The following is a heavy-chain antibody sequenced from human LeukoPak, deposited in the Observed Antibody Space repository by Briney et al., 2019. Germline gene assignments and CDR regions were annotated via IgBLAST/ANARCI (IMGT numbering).Heavy chain of an antibody. D-gene: IGHD2-2*01. CDR2: SSYTGSI. CDR1: GGSISSYY. V-gene: IGHV4-59*01. CDR3: ARGTDYGDS. Sequence: KTSETLSLTCTVSGGSISSYYWSWIRQPPGKGLEWIGYSSYTGSINYNPSLKSRVTLLLDTSKNQFSLNLFSVTAADTAVYYCARGTDYGDSWGQGTLVTVSS. J-gene: IGHJ4*02.